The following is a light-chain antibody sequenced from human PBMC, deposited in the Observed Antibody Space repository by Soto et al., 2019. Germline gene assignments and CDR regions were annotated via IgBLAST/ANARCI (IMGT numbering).Light chain of an antibody. J-gene: IGKJ2*01. CDR3: QHYYSYPRYT. V-gene: IGKV1-8*01. Sequence: AIRMTQSPSSLSASTGDRVAITCRASQGISSYLAWYQQKPGKAPKLLIYAASTLQSGVPSRFSGSGSGTDFTLTISCLQSEDFATYYCQHYYSYPRYTFGQGTKLEIK. CDR2: AAS. CDR1: QGISSY.